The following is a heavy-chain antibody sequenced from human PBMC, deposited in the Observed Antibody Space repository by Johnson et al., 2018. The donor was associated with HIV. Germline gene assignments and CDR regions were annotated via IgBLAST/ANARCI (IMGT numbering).Heavy chain of an antibody. V-gene: IGHV3-20*04. CDR2: INWNGGST. CDR1: GFTFSTYG. D-gene: IGHD1-26*01. Sequence: EVQLVESGGGVVQPGRSLRLSCAASGFTFSTYGMHLVRQAPGKGLEWVSGINWNGGSTGYADSVKGRFTISRDNAKNSLYLQMNSLRAEDTALYYCARTVGVGATFDAFDIWGQGTVVTVSS. J-gene: IGHJ3*02. CDR3: ARTVGVGATFDAFDI.